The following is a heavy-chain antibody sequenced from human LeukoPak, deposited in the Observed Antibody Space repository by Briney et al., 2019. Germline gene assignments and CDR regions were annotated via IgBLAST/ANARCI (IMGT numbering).Heavy chain of an antibody. CDR1: GYTFTGYY. CDR3: ARDFRGYCSGGNCYGY. D-gene: IGHD2-15*01. V-gene: IGHV1-2*02. CDR2: INPNSGGT. J-gene: IGHJ4*02. Sequence: ASVKVSCKASGYTFTGYYMHWVRQAPGQGLEWMGWINPNSGGTNYAQKFQGRVTMTRDTSISTAYMELSRLRSDDTAVYYCARDFRGYCSGGNCYGYWGQGTLVTVSS.